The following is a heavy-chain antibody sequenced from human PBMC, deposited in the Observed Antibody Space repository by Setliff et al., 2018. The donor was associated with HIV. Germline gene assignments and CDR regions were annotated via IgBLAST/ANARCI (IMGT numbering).Heavy chain of an antibody. V-gene: IGHV4-30-4*08. CDR2: IYNSGST. D-gene: IGHD3-10*01. CDR1: GGSISSGDYY. J-gene: IGHJ2*01. Sequence: TSETLSLTCTVSGGSISSGDYYWTWIRQPPGKGLEWIGYIYNSGSTYYEPSLRGRVTISIDKNQFSLKLNSVTAADTAVYYCARETNASGSLAAYWYFDLWGRGTLVTVSS. CDR3: ARETNASGSLAAYWYFDL.